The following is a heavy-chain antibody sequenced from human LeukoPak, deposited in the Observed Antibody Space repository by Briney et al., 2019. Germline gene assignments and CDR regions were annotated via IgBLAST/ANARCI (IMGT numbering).Heavy chain of an antibody. CDR2: INPNSGDT. V-gene: IGHV1-2*02. Sequence: ASVKVSCKTSGYTFTGNFMHWVRQAPGQGLEWMGWINPNSGDTNSAQKFQGRVTMTRDTSITTAFMELSRLRSDDTAVSSCARGGLGGYFTFDYWGQGTLVTVSS. D-gene: IGHD5-12*01. CDR3: ARGGLGGYFTFDY. J-gene: IGHJ4*02. CDR1: GYTFTGNF.